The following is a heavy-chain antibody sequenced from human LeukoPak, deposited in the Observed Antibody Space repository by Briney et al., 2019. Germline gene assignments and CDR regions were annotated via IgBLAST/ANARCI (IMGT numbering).Heavy chain of an antibody. CDR2: ISAYNGNT. J-gene: IGHJ5*02. CDR3: MITFGGVIPWFDP. D-gene: IGHD3-16*02. V-gene: IGHV1-18*01. Sequence: ASVKVSCKASGYTFTSYGISWVRQAPGQGLEWMGWISAYNGNTNYAQKLQGRVTMTTDTSTSTAYMELRSLRSDDTAAYYCMITFGGVIPWFDPWGQGTLVTVSS. CDR1: GYTFTSYG.